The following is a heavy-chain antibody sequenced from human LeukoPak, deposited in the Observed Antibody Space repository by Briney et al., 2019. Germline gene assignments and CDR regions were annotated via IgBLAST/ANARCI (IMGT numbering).Heavy chain of an antibody. CDR3: ARKLRLGGNWFDP. J-gene: IGHJ5*02. D-gene: IGHD1-26*01. Sequence: SVKVSCKTSGGTFTSYAITWVRQAPGQGLEWMGKIIPISGTTSYAQKFQGRVTFTADESTSTAYMELSSLRSEDTALYYCARKLRLGGNWFDPWGQGTLVTVSS. CDR2: IIPISGTT. CDR1: GGTFTSYA. V-gene: IGHV1-69*13.